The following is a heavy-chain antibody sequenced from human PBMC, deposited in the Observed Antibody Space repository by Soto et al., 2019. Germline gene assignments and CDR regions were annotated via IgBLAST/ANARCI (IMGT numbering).Heavy chain of an antibody. D-gene: IGHD3-22*01. Sequence: SETLSLTCTVSGDSISSYNYYWGWIRQPPGKGLEWIGSIYYSGNTYYNPSLKSRVTISVDTSKNQFSLRLNSVTAADTAVYYCVSHGYYDSSSYYGFGYWGQGTLVTVSS. CDR2: IYYSGNT. V-gene: IGHV4-39*01. CDR3: VSHGYYDSSSYYGFGY. J-gene: IGHJ4*02. CDR1: GDSISSYNYY.